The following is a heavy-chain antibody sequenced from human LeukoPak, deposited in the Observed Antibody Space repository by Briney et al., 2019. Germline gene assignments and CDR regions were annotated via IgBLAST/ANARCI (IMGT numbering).Heavy chain of an antibody. CDR2: INHNGNVN. J-gene: IGHJ6*02. CDR3: ARGGGLDV. CDR1: GFTFSGYW. Sequence: GGSLRLSCAASGFTFSGYWMSWVRQAPGKGLEWVASINHNGNVNYYVDSVKGRFTISRDNAKNSLYLQMSNLRAEDTAVYFCARGGGLDVWGQGATVTVSS. V-gene: IGHV3-7*03. D-gene: IGHD3-16*01.